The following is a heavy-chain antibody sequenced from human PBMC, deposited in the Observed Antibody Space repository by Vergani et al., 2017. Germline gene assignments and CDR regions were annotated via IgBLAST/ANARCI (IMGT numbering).Heavy chain of an antibody. Sequence: QVQLQQWGAGLLKPSETLSLTCAVYGGSFSGYYWSWIRQPPGKGLEWIGEINHSGSTNYNPSPKSRVTISVDTSKNQFSLKLSSVTAADTAVYYCARGGVFAASPEYYFDYWGQGTLVTVSS. J-gene: IGHJ4*02. D-gene: IGHD3-10*02. CDR3: ARGGVFAASPEYYFDY. V-gene: IGHV4-34*01. CDR1: GGSFSGYY. CDR2: INHSGST.